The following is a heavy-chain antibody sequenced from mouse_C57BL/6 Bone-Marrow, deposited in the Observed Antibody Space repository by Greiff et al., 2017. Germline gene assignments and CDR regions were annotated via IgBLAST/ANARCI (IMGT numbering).Heavy chain of an antibody. CDR1: GFTFNTYA. V-gene: IGHV10-3*01. D-gene: IGHD2-3*01. CDR2: IRSNSSNYAT. CDR3: VRDGYYFAY. J-gene: IGHJ3*01. Sequence: EVKLVESGGGLVQPKGSLKLSCAASGFTFNTYAMHWVRQAPGQGLEWVARIRSNSSNYATNDADSVKDRFTISRDDSQSMLYLQMNNLKTEGTAIYYCVRDGYYFAYWGQGTRVTVSA.